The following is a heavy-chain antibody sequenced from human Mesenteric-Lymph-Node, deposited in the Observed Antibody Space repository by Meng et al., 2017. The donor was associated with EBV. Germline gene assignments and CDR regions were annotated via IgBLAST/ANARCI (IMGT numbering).Heavy chain of an antibody. CDR1: GGSVSSGSYY. D-gene: IGHD3-3*01. V-gene: IGHV4-61*01. Sequence: QVPLQESGPGLVKPSETLSLTCTVSGGSVSSGSYYWNWIRQPPGKGLEWIGYIYYSGNTNYNPSLKSRVTISVDTSKNQFSLRLSSVTAADTAVYYCARDQSGLSGFDPWGQGTLVTVSS. CDR2: IYYSGNT. J-gene: IGHJ5*02. CDR3: ARDQSGLSGFDP.